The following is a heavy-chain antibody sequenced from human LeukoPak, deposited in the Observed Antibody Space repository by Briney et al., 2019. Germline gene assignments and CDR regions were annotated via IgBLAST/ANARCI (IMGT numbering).Heavy chain of an antibody. CDR3: TRRRGDGYVAD. V-gene: IGHV3-48*01. Sequence: GGSLRLSCAASGFTFSSYSMNWVRQAPGKGLEWVSFISGSGTTVYYTDSVRGRFTISRDNGRNSLYLQMNSLRAEDTALYYCTRRRGDGYVADWGQGILVTVSS. D-gene: IGHD5-24*01. CDR2: ISGSGTTV. J-gene: IGHJ4*02. CDR1: GFTFSSYS.